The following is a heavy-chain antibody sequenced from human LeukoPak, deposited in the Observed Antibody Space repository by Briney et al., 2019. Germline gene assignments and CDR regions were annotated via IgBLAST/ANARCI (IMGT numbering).Heavy chain of an antibody. V-gene: IGHV3-23*01. Sequence: GGSLRLSCAASGFTFSSYAMSGVRQAPGKGLEWVSAISGSGGSTYYADSVKGRFTISRDTSKNTLYLQMNNLRAEDTAVYYCAKDRETYEYTFDYWGQGTLVTVSS. CDR1: GFTFSSYA. D-gene: IGHD6-6*01. CDR2: ISGSGGST. J-gene: IGHJ4*02. CDR3: AKDRETYEYTFDY.